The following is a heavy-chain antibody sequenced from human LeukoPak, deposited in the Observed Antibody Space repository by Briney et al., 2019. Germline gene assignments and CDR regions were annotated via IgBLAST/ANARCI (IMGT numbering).Heavy chain of an antibody. J-gene: IGHJ6*03. Sequence: GGSLRLSCAASGFTVSSNYMSWVRQAPGKGLEWVSVIYSGGSTYYADSVKGRFTISRDNSKNTLYLQMNSLRAEDTAVYYCARDAKVPMTDPVAGRYYYYYYMDVWGKGTTVTISS. CDR1: GFTVSSNY. CDR2: IYSGGST. V-gene: IGHV3-66*01. CDR3: ARDAKVPMTDPVAGRYYYYYYMDV. D-gene: IGHD6-19*01.